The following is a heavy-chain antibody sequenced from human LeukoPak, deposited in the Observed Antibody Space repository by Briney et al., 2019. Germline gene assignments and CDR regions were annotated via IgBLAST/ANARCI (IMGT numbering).Heavy chain of an antibody. J-gene: IGHJ4*02. V-gene: IGHV3-30*04. CDR1: GFTFRSYS. Sequence: GGSLRLSCAASGFTFRSYSLHWVRQAPGKGLEWVAVISYDGGKTYYADSVKGRFTISRDNSKNTLYLQMNSLRAEDTAVYYCARDWATILDYWGQGMLVTVSS. CDR3: ARDWATILDY. CDR2: ISYDGGKT. D-gene: IGHD5-12*01.